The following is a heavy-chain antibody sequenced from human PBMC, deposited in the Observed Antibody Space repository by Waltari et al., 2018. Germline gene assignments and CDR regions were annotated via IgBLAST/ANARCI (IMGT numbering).Heavy chain of an antibody. CDR1: GFTFGSYE. V-gene: IGHV3-48*03. J-gene: IGHJ4*02. Sequence: EVQLVESGGGLVQPGGSLRLSCATSGFTFGSYEMNWVRQAPGKGLEWVSYISSSGGNMNYADSVKGRFTISRDNAKNSLYLQMNSLRVEDTAVYYCARDPLGGDYVDYWGQGTLVTVSS. CDR3: ARDPLGGDYVDY. CDR2: ISSSGGNM.